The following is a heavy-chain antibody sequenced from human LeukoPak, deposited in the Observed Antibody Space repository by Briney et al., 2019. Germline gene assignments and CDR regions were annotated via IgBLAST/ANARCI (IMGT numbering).Heavy chain of an antibody. CDR2: IYYIGST. V-gene: IGHV4-59*01. J-gene: IGHJ4*02. CDR1: GGSISSYY. Sequence: SETLSLTCTVSGGSISSYYWSWIRLPPGKGLEWIGYIYYIGSTNYNPSPKSRATISVDTSKNQFSLKLSSVTAADTAVYYCARGGSYYDYWGQGTLVTVSS. D-gene: IGHD1-26*01. CDR3: ARGGSYYDY.